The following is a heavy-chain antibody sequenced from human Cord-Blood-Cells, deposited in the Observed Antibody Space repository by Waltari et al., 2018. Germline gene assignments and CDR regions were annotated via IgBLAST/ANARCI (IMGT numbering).Heavy chain of an antibody. Sequence: QVQLVQSGAEVKKPGASVKVSCKASGYTFTGYYMHWVRQAPGQGLEWMGWSNPNRGGTDYAQKFQGRVTMTRDTSISTAYMELSRLGSDDTAVYYCARRGDQLGMDPLDYWGQGTLVTVSS. CDR1: GYTFTGYY. D-gene: IGHD7-27*01. CDR2: SNPNRGGT. CDR3: ARRGDQLGMDPLDY. V-gene: IGHV1-2*02. J-gene: IGHJ4*02.